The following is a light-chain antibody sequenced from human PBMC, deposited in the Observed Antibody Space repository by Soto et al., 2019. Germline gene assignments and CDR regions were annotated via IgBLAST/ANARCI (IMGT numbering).Light chain of an antibody. CDR1: QSITDW. CDR3: QHWDDYSWT. J-gene: IGKJ1*01. Sequence: DIQMTQSPSTLSASVGDRVTITCRASQSITDWLAWYQQKPEKAPKLLIYKASNLEGGVPSRFSGSGSGTEFTLTISSVQPDDFAIYYCQHWDDYSWTFGQGTKVEIK. CDR2: KAS. V-gene: IGKV1-5*03.